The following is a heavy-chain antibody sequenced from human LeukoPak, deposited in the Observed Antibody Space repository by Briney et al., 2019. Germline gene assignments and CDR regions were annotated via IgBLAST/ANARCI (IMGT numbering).Heavy chain of an antibody. CDR1: GFTFSSYW. CDR3: ASYILLWFGDDRLDY. CDR2: IKQDGSEK. J-gene: IGHJ4*02. V-gene: IGHV3-7*01. Sequence: PGGSLRLSCAASGFTFSSYWMSWVRQAPGKGLEWVANIKQDGSEKYYVDSVKGRFTISRDNAKNSLYLQMNSLRAEDTAVYYCASYILLWFGDDRLDYWGQGTLVTVSS. D-gene: IGHD3-10*01.